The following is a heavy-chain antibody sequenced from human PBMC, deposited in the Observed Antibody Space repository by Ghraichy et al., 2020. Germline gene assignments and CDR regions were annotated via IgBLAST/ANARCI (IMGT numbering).Heavy chain of an antibody. Sequence: SETLSLTCAVYGGSFSGYYWSWIRQPPGKGLEWIGEINHSGSTNYNPSLKSRVTISVDTSKNQFSLKLSSVTAADTAVYYCARVDHTSLTYYDFWSGSPGFDPWGQGTLVTVSS. V-gene: IGHV4-34*01. CDR1: GGSFSGYY. CDR2: INHSGST. J-gene: IGHJ5*02. CDR3: ARVDHTSLTYYDFWSGSPGFDP. D-gene: IGHD3-3*01.